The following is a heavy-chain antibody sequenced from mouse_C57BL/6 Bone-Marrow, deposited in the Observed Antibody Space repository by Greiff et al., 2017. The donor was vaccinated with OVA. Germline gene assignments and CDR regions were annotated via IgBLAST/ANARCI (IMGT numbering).Heavy chain of an antibody. V-gene: IGHV1-59*01. D-gene: IGHD2-5*01. CDR1: GYTFTSYW. CDR3: ALYSNYAMDY. J-gene: IGHJ4*01. Sequence: QVQLQQPGAELVRPGTSVKLSCKASGYTFTSYWMHWVKQRPGQGLEWIGVIDPSDSYTNYNQKFKGKATLTVDTSSSTAYMQLSSLTSEDSAVYYCALYSNYAMDYWGQGTSVTVSS. CDR2: IDPSDSYT.